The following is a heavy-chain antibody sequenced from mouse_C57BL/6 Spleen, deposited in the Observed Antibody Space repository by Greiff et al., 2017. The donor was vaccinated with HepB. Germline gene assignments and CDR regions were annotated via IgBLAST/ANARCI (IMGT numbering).Heavy chain of an antibody. CDR3: ARGDGNYVCDY. V-gene: IGHV1-52*01. J-gene: IGHJ2*01. Sequence: VQLQQPGAELVRPGSSVKLSCKASGYTFTSYWMHWVKQRPIQGLEWIGNIDPSDSETHYNQKFKDKATLTVDKSSSTAYMQLSSLTSEDSAVYYCARGDGNYVCDYWGQGTTLTVSA. CDR1: GYTFTSYW. D-gene: IGHD2-1*01. CDR2: IDPSDSET.